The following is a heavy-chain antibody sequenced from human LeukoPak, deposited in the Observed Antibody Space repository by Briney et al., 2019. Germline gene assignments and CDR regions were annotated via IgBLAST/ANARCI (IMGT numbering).Heavy chain of an antibody. CDR1: GGSISTFY. CDR3: ARHGRTIDYFDY. V-gene: IGHV4-59*08. J-gene: IGHJ4*02. D-gene: IGHD4/OR15-4a*01. Sequence: SETLSLTCTVSGGSISTFYWSWIRQPQGKQLEWIGYISYGGATSYNPSLKRRVTISVNSPKNYFSLRLTSLTAADTALYYCARHGRTIDYFDYWGPGSLVTVSS. CDR2: ISYGGAT.